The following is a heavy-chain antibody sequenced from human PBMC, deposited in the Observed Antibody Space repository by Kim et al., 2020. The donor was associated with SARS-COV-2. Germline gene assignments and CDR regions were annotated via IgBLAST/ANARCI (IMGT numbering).Heavy chain of an antibody. CDR1: GGSISSYY. CDR2: IYYSGST. Sequence: SETLSLTCTVSGGSISSYYWSWIRQPPGKGLEWIGYIYYSGSTNYNPSLKSRVTISVDTSKNQFSLKLSSVTAADTAVYYCARERVAEFVYDYIWGSYRPTVVDYWGQGTLVTVSS. D-gene: IGHD3-16*02. V-gene: IGHV4-59*01. CDR3: ARERVAEFVYDYIWGSYRPTVVDY. J-gene: IGHJ4*02.